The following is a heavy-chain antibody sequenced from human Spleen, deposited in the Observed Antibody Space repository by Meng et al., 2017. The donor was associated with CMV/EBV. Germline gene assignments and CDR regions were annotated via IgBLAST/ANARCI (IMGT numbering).Heavy chain of an antibody. CDR2: ISGSGGST. CDR1: GFTFSSYA. CDR3: AKIVHDYGDHRYYFDY. J-gene: IGHJ4*01. Sequence: EVQLLESGGGLVQPGGCVRLSCAASGFTFSSYAMSWVRQAPGKGVGLVSAISGSGGSTYYADSVKGRFTISRDNSKNTLYLQMNSLRAEDTAVYYCAKIVHDYGDHRYYFDYWGHGTLVTVSS. V-gene: IGHV3-23*01. D-gene: IGHD4-17*01.